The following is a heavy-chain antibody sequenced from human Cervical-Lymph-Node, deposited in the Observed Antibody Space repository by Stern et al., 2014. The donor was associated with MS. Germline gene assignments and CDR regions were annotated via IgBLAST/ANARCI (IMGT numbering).Heavy chain of an antibody. V-gene: IGHV1-69*01. J-gene: IGHJ4*02. Sequence: QVQLVQSGAEVKKPGSSVKVSCKASGGTFSTYGISWVRQAPGQGVEWMGGIIPLFGTANFAQKFQGRVTIAADEATSTAYMERSSLRSEDTVVYYCAREFNYDSSGYSFYSWGQGTLVPVSS. D-gene: IGHD3-22*01. CDR1: GGTFSTYG. CDR2: IIPLFGTA. CDR3: AREFNYDSSGYSFYS.